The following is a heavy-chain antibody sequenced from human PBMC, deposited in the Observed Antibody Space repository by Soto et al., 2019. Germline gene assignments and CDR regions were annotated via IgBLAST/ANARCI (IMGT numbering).Heavy chain of an antibody. D-gene: IGHD3-3*01. CDR1: GGSMSSYY. CDR3: ARGQRFSDWFDP. Sequence: SETLSLTCTVSGGSMSSYYWTWIRQPAGKGLEWIGRVYSSGGTHYNPSLKSRVTISLDTPKNQFSLRLLSVTDADTAVYYCARGQRFSDWFDPWGQGTLVTVSS. CDR2: VYSSGGT. V-gene: IGHV4-4*07. J-gene: IGHJ5*02.